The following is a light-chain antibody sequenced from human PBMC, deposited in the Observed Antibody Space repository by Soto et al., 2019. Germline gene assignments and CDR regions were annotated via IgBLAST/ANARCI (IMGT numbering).Light chain of an antibody. CDR3: AAWDDSLRGVV. CDR1: TSNIEKFY. CDR2: RDN. V-gene: IGLV1-47*01. Sequence: QAVVTQPPSASATPGQRVTISCSGSTSNIEKFYVYWYQQLPGTAPKLLVYRDNQRPSGVPDRFSGSKSGTSASLAISGRRSDDGADYYCAAWDDSLRGVVFGGGTKLTV. J-gene: IGLJ2*01.